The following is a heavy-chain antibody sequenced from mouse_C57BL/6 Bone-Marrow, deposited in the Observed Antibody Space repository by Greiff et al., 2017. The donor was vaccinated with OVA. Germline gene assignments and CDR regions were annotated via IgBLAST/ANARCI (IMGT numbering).Heavy chain of an antibody. Sequence: VQLQQSGAELARPGASVKLSCKASGYTFTSYGISWVKQRTGQGLEWIGEIYPRSGNTYYNEKFKGKATLTADKSSSTAYMELRRLTSEDSAGYLCVRIAGTGAYWGQGTLVTVSA. J-gene: IGHJ3*01. CDR2: IYPRSGNT. CDR3: VRIAGTGAY. CDR1: GYTFTSYG. D-gene: IGHD4-1*01. V-gene: IGHV1-81*01.